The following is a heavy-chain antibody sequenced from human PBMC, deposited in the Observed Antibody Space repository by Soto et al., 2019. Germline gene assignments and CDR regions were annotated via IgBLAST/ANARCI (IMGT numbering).Heavy chain of an antibody. CDR3: AKETNAYEINF. CDR2: ISYDGNTQ. CDR1: GFIFSGYA. D-gene: IGHD3-9*01. Sequence: QVHLVESGGGVVQPGGSLRLSCAASGFIFSGYAMHWVRQAPGKGLEWVAVISYDGNTQYNADSVKGRFTVSRDNSNNILYVEMNNLRDEDTAMYYCAKETNAYEINFWGQGTLVTVSP. J-gene: IGHJ4*02. V-gene: IGHV3-30-3*01.